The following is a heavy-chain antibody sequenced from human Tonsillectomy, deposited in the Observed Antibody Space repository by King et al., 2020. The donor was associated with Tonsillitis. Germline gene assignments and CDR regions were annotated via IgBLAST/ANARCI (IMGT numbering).Heavy chain of an antibody. D-gene: IGHD3-9*01. V-gene: IGHV4-61*01. Sequence: QLQESGPGLVKPSETLSLTCTVSGGSVSSGSYYWSWIRQPPGKGLEWIGYIYYSGSTNYNPSLKSRVTISVDTSKNQFSLKLSSVTAADTAVYYCARVRGNILTGGLHDYRGQGTLVTVSS. CDR1: GGSVSSGSYY. CDR3: ARVRGNILTGGLHDY. CDR2: IYYSGST. J-gene: IGHJ4*02.